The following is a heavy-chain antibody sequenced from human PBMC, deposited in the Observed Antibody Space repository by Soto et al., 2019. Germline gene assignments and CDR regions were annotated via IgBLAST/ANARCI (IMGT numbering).Heavy chain of an antibody. CDR2: ISSSGSTI. CDR3: ARDQEDIVVVVAAPYYYYGMDV. J-gene: IGHJ6*02. D-gene: IGHD2-15*01. Sequence: PVGSLRLSCAASGFTFSDYYMSWIRQAPGKGLEWVSYISSSGSTIYYADSVKGRFTISRDNAKNSLYLQMNSLRAEDTAVYYCARDQEDIVVVVAAPYYYYGMDVWGQRTTVTVSS. V-gene: IGHV3-11*01. CDR1: GFTFSDYY.